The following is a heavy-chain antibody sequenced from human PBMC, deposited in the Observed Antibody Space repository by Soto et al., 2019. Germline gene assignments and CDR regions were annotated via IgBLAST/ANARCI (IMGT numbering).Heavy chain of an antibody. D-gene: IGHD3-16*01. V-gene: IGHV2-5*02. CDR3: AHRGVSEGEYCFDF. CDR1: GFSFSTSGVA. Sequence: KESGPTLVKPTQTLTLTCTFSGFSFSTSGVAVGWIRQPPGKALEWLALIYYDDDKRYSPSLRSRLSITKDTSKNHVVLTMTNVDPVDTATYYCAHRGVSEGEYCFDFWGQGILVTVSS. CDR2: IYYDDDK. J-gene: IGHJ4*02.